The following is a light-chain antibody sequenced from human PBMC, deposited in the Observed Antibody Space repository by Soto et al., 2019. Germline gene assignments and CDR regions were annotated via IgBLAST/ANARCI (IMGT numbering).Light chain of an antibody. CDR2: EVT. Sequence: GARDDIGAYDYVSWYQRHPGNAPKLLVYEVTNRPSGVSDRFSGSKSGNTASLTISGLQAEDEADYYCNSYTNSSAVVFGGGTKVTVL. V-gene: IGLV2-14*01. J-gene: IGLJ2*01. CDR1: RDDIGAYDY. CDR3: NSYTNSSAVV.